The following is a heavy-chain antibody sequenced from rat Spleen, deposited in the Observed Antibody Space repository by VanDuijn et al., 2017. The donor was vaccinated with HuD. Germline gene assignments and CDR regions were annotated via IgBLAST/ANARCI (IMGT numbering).Heavy chain of an antibody. J-gene: IGHJ3*01. D-gene: IGHD5-1*01. V-gene: IGHV3-3*01. CDR1: DHSVTSSYR. CDR3: TRSVSGSSGFVY. CDR2: IDSPGST. Sequence: VQLKESGPGLVQPSQSLSLTCSVTDHSVTSSYRWNWIRKFPGNKLEWMGFIDSPGSTTYNPSLKSRISITRDTSKNQFFLQVNSVTTEDTATYYCTRSVSGSSGFVYWGQGTLVTVSS.